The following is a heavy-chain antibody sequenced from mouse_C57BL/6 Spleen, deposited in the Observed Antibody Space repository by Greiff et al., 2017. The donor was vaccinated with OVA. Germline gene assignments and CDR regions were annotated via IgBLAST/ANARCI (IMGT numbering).Heavy chain of an antibody. Sequence: QVQLQQSGAELVKPGASVKLSCKASGYTFTEYTIHWVKQRSGQGLEWIGWFYPGSGSIKYNEKFKDKATLTADKSSSTVYMELSRLKSEDSAGYFCARHEAPYYYGSSPFDYWGQGTTLTVSS. CDR3: ARHEAPYYYGSSPFDY. V-gene: IGHV1-62-2*01. D-gene: IGHD1-1*01. CDR1: GYTFTEYT. CDR2: FYPGSGSI. J-gene: IGHJ2*01.